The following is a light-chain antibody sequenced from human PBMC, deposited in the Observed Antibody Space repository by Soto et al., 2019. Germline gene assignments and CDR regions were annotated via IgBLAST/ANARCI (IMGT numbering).Light chain of an antibody. CDR3: QQYGKYGRSALT. V-gene: IGKV3-20*01. Sequence: EIVLTQSPGTLSLSPGERATLSCRASQSVSSSYLAWYQQKPGQAPRLLIYAASSRATGIPDRFTGSGSGTGFTLTISRLEPEDFAVYYCQQYGKYGRSALTFGGGTKVEIK. CDR2: AAS. CDR1: QSVSSSY. J-gene: IGKJ4*01.